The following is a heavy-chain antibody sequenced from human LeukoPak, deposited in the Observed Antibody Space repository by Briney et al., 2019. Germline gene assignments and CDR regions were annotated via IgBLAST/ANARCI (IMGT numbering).Heavy chain of an antibody. D-gene: IGHD4-17*01. Sequence: GASVKVSCKASGYTFTSYYMHWVRQAPGQGLEWMGIINPSGGSTSYAQKFQGRVTMTRDTSTSTVYMELSSLGSEDTAVYYCARASHYGDYSHWYFDLWGRGTLVTVSS. CDR3: ARASHYGDYSHWYFDL. CDR2: INPSGGST. J-gene: IGHJ2*01. CDR1: GYTFTSYY. V-gene: IGHV1-46*01.